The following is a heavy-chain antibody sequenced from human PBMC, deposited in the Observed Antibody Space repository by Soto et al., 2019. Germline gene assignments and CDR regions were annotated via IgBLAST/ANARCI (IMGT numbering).Heavy chain of an antibody. CDR1: GGSISSGGYY. V-gene: IGHV4-31*03. CDR3: ARSVFP. Sequence: SETLSLTCTVSGGSISSGGYYWSWIRQHPGKGLEWIGYIYYIKTTYYNPSLKSRVTISLDTSKNQFSLKLTSVTAADTAVYYCARSVFPWGQGTLVTVSS. CDR2: IYYIKTT. J-gene: IGHJ5*02.